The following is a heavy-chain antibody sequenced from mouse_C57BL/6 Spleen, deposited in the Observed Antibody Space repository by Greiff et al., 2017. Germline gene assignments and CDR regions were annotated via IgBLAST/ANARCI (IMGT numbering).Heavy chain of an antibody. J-gene: IGHJ2*01. D-gene: IGHD2-2*01. Sequence: EVNVVESEGGLVQPGSSMKLSCTASGFTFSDYYMAWVRQVPEKGLEWVANINYDGSSTYYLDSLKSRFIISRDNAKNILYLQMSSLKSEDTATYYCARDRGLVYFDYWGQGTTLTVSS. CDR3: ARDRGLVYFDY. CDR1: GFTFSDYY. V-gene: IGHV5-16*01. CDR2: INYDGSST.